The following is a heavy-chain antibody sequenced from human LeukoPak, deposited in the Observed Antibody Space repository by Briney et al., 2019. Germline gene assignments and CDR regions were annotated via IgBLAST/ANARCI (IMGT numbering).Heavy chain of an antibody. Sequence: GASVKVSCKASGYTFTDYYMHWVRQAPGQGLEWMGWINPNSGGTNYAQKFQGRVTMTRDTSISTAYMELSRLRSDDTAVYYCAGDFAVTPSMNYWGQGTLVTVSS. CDR3: AGDFAVTPSMNY. CDR2: INPNSGGT. D-gene: IGHD4-23*01. J-gene: IGHJ4*02. V-gene: IGHV1-2*02. CDR1: GYTFTDYY.